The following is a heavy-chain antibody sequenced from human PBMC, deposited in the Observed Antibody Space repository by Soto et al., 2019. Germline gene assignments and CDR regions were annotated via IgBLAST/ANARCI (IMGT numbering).Heavy chain of an antibody. J-gene: IGHJ5*02. CDR3: ARLGGGPRVVVAATTWFDP. V-gene: IGHV4-39*01. D-gene: IGHD2-15*01. CDR2: IYYSGST. Sequence: SETLSLTCTVSGGSISSSSYYWGWIRQPPGKGLEWIGSIYYSGSTYYNPSLKSRVTISVDTSKNQFSLKLSSVTAADTAVYYCARLGGGPRVVVAATTWFDPWGQGTLVTVSS. CDR1: GGSISSSSYY.